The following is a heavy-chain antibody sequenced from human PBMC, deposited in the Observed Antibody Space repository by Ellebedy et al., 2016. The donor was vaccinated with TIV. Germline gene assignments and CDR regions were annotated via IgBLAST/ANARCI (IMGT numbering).Heavy chain of an antibody. V-gene: IGHV3-30-3*01. CDR2: ISYDGSNK. Sequence: GESLKISXAASGFIFSSYAMHWVRQAPGKGLEWVAVISYDGSNKYYADSVKGRFTISRDNSKNTLYLQMNSLRAEDTAVYYCARDRVYYAHFDYWGQGTLVTVSS. CDR3: ARDRVYYAHFDY. CDR1: GFIFSSYA. J-gene: IGHJ4*02. D-gene: IGHD1-26*01.